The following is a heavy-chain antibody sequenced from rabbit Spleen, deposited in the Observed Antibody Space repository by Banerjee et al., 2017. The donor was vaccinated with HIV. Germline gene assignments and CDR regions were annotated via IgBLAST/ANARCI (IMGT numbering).Heavy chain of an antibody. J-gene: IGHJ4*01. Sequence: QEQLVESGGGLVKPEGSLKLSCTASGFSFSNKAVMCWVRQAPGKGLEWIGTIYAGSTGTIDYASWAKGRFTISKTSSTTVTLQMTSLTAADTATYFCARNFDLWGPGTLVTVS. CDR3: ARNFDL. CDR2: IYAGSTGTI. CDR1: GFSFSNKAV. V-gene: IGHV1S45*01.